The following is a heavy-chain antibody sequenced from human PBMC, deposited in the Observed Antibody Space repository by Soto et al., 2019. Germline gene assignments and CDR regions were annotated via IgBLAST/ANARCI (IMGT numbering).Heavy chain of an antibody. CDR2: IYYSGST. D-gene: IGHD2-2*01. V-gene: IGHV4-59*08. CDR1: GGSISSYY. J-gene: IGHJ4*02. CDR3: ARLCGSTSCYLDY. Sequence: PSETLSLTCTVSGGSISSYYWSWIRQPPGKGLEWIGYIYYSGSTNYNPSLKSRVTISVDTSKNQFSLKLSSVTAADTAVYYCARLCGSTSCYLDYWGQGTLVTVSS.